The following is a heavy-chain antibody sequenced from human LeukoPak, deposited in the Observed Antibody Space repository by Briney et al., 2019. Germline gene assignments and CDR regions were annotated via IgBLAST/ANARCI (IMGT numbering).Heavy chain of an antibody. CDR2: ISYDGSNK. Sequence: GRSLRLSCAASGFTFSSCGMHWVRQAPGKGLEWVAVISYDGSNKYYADSVKGRFTISRDNSKNTLYLQMNSLRAEDTAVYYCAKDVAMWLLLNYFDYWGQGTLVTVSS. CDR1: GFTFSSCG. V-gene: IGHV3-30*18. CDR3: AKDVAMWLLLNYFDY. J-gene: IGHJ4*02. D-gene: IGHD3-22*01.